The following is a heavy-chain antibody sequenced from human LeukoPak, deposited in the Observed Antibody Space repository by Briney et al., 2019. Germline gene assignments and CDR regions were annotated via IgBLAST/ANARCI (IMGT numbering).Heavy chain of an antibody. CDR1: GFTFSSYG. CDR2: IRYDGSNK. CDR3: ARKGLLWFGESDFDY. V-gene: IGHV3-30*02. J-gene: IGHJ4*02. Sequence: GGSLRLSCAASGFTFSSYGMHWVRQAPGKGLEWVAFIRYDGSNKYYADSVKGRFTISRDNSKNTLYLQMNSLRAEDTAVYYCARKGLLWFGESDFDYWGQGTLVTVSS. D-gene: IGHD3-10*01.